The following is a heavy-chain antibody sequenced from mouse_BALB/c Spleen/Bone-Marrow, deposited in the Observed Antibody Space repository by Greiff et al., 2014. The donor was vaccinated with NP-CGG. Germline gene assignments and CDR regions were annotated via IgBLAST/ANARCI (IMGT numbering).Heavy chain of an antibody. CDR1: GYTFTTYW. CDR2: INPSTGNT. D-gene: IGHD2-4*01. Sequence: ESGAELAKPGASVKMSCKASGYTFTTYWIHWVKQRPGQGLEWIGYINPSTGNTEYNQKFRDRATLTAGKSSSTPYMQLSSLTSEDSAVYYCARGLRDWYFDVWGAGTTVTVSS. V-gene: IGHV1-7*01. J-gene: IGHJ1*01. CDR3: ARGLRDWYFDV.